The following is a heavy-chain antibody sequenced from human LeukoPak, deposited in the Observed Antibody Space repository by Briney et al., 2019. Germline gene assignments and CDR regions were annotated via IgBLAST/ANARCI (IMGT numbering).Heavy chain of an antibody. V-gene: IGHV1-3*01. CDR2: INAGNGNT. CDR1: GYTFTNYA. CDR3: ARVISDCANFNCFKGYFDY. D-gene: IGHD5/OR15-5a*01. Sequence: ASVKVSCKASGYTFTNYAIHWVRQAPGQSLEWLGWINAGNGNTKYSQKFQARVTFTRDTSANTAYMELSSLRSEDTTTYFCARVISDCANFNCFKGYFDYWGQGTPVTVSS. J-gene: IGHJ4*01.